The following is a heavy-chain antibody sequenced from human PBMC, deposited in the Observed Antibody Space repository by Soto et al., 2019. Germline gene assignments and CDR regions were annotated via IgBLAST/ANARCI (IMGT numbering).Heavy chain of an antibody. CDR1: GYTFTSYG. V-gene: IGHV1-18*01. D-gene: IGHD2-15*01. J-gene: IGHJ6*03. Sequence: ASVKVSCKASGYTFTSYGISWVRQAPGQGLEWMGWISAYNGNTNYAQKLQGRVTMTTDTSTSTAYMELRSLRSDDTAVYYCAREHCSGGSCYADNHMDVCGKGTAVTVSS. CDR3: AREHCSGGSCYADNHMDV. CDR2: ISAYNGNT.